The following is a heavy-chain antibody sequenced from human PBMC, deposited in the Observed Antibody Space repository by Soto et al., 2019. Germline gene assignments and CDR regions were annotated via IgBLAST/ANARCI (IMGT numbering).Heavy chain of an antibody. CDR2: IIPILGIA. J-gene: IGHJ4*02. V-gene: IGHV1-69*02. CDR3: ARVDTAMVTTNQLGY. CDR1: GGTFSSYT. Sequence: GASVKVSCKASGGTFSSYTISWVRHAPGQGLEWMGRIIPILGIANYAQKFQGRVTITTDTSTSTAYMELSSLRSEDTAVYYCARVDTAMVTTNQLGYWGQGTLVTVSS. D-gene: IGHD5-18*01.